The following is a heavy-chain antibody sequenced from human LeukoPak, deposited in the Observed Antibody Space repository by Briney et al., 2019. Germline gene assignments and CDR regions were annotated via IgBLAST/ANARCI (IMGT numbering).Heavy chain of an antibody. J-gene: IGHJ4*02. Sequence: SETLSLTCTVSHYSISSNYYWGWIRQPPGKGLEWIGSIYHSGSTYYNPSLKSRVTITVDTSKNQFSLKLTSVTAADTAVYYCARSSGYMSYWGQGTLVTVSS. CDR3: ARSSGYMSY. V-gene: IGHV4-38-2*02. D-gene: IGHD3-22*01. CDR2: IYHSGST. CDR1: HYSISSNYY.